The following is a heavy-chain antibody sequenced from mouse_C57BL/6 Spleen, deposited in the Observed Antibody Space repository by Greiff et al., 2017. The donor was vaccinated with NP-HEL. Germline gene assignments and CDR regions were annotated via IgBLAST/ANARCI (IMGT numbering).Heavy chain of an antibody. V-gene: IGHV5-9-1*02. Sequence: DVQLVESGEGLVKPGGSLKLSCAASGFTFSSYAMSWVRQTPEKRLEWVAYISSGGDYIYYADTVKGRFTISRDNARNTLYLQMSSLKSEDTAMYYCTRDRGGMNYFDYWGQGTTLTVSS. CDR1: GFTFSSYA. CDR2: ISSGGDYI. CDR3: TRDRGGMNYFDY. J-gene: IGHJ2*01.